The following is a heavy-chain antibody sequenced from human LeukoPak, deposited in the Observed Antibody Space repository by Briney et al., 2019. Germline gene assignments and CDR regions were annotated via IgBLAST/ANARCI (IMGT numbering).Heavy chain of an antibody. CDR3: AREGDSGSYLY. D-gene: IGHD1-26*01. CDR2: IYHSGTT. Sequence: SQTLSLTCAVSGGSISSGGYSWNWIRQPPGKGLEWIGDIYHSGTTDYNPSLKSRVTISVDRFKNQLSLKLSSVTAADTAVYYCAREGDSGSYLYWGQGTLVTVSS. V-gene: IGHV4-30-2*01. CDR1: GGSISSGGYS. J-gene: IGHJ4*02.